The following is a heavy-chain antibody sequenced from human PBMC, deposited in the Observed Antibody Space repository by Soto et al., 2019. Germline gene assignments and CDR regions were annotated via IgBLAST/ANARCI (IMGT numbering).Heavy chain of an antibody. CDR1: GFNFGDYS. CDR3: AREQGGITGVRGDVDY. D-gene: IGHD3-10*01. V-gene: IGHV3-49*03. CDR2: IRRKVSSATT. Sequence: GSLRLSCIASGFNFGDYSMSWFRQAPGKGLEWVNFIRRKVSSATTEDAASVRGRFIISRDDSKSAVYLQMNSLKIEDTAVYYCAREQGGITGVRGDVDYWGQGTLVTVSS. J-gene: IGHJ4*02.